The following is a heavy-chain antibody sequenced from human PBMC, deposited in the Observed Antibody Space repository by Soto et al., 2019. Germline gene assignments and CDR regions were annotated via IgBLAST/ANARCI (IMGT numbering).Heavy chain of an antibody. V-gene: IGHV3-48*03. J-gene: IGHJ4*02. Sequence: GGSLRLSXAASGFTFSSYEMNWVRQAPGKGLEWVSYISSSGSTIYYADSVKGRFTISRDNAKNSLYLQMNSLRAEDTAVYYCARDVEMATISWGQGTLVTVSS. CDR3: ARDVEMATIS. CDR2: ISSSGSTI. D-gene: IGHD5-12*01. CDR1: GFTFSSYE.